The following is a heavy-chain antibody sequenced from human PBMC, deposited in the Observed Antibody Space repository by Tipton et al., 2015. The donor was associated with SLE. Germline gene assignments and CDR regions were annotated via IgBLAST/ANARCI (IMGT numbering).Heavy chain of an antibody. J-gene: IGHJ4*02. D-gene: IGHD3-3*01. V-gene: IGHV4-34*01. Sequence: TLSLTCAVYGGSFSGYYWSWIRQPPGKGLEWIGEINHSGSTNYNPSLKSRVTISVDTSKNQFSLKLSSVTAADTAVYYCASADFPGYWGQGTLVTVSS. CDR3: ASADFPGY. CDR2: INHSGST. CDR1: GGSFSGYY.